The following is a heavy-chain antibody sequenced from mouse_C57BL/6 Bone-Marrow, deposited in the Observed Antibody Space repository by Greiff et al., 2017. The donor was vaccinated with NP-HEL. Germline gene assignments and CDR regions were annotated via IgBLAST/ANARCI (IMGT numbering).Heavy chain of an antibody. CDR1: GYTFTSYW. CDR3: ARGGNYGNYGAWFAY. CDR2: IDPSDSYT. Sequence: QVQLQQPGAELVMPGASVKLSCKASGYTFTSYWMHWVKQRPGQGLEWIGEIDPSDSYTNYNQKFKGKSTLTVDKSSSTAYMQLSSLTSEDSAVYYCARGGNYGNYGAWFAYWGQGTLVTVSA. J-gene: IGHJ3*01. D-gene: IGHD2-1*01. V-gene: IGHV1-69*01.